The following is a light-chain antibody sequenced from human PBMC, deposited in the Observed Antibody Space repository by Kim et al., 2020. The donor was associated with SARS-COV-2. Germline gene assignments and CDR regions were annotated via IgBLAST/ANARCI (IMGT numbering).Light chain of an antibody. CDR1: QSVSSY. J-gene: IGKJ1*01. CDR3: QQRSNWPPWT. V-gene: IGKV3-11*01. Sequence: SPGERATLSCRASQSVSSYLAWYQQKPGQSPRRLIYDASNRATGIPARFSGSGSGTDFTLTISSLEPEDFAVYYCQQRSNWPPWTFGQGTKVDIK. CDR2: DAS.